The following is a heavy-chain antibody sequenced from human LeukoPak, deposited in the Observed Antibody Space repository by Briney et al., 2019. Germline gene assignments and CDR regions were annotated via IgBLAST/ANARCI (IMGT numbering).Heavy chain of an antibody. CDR2: INPSGGST. J-gene: IGHJ4*02. D-gene: IGHD2-21*02. Sequence: ASVKVSCKASGYTSTSYYMHWVRQAPGQGLEWMGIINPSGGSTSYAQKFQGRVTMTRDTSTSTVYMELSSLRSEDTAVYYCARKGCGGDCLDYWGQGTLVTVSS. CDR3: ARKGCGGDCLDY. V-gene: IGHV1-46*01. CDR1: GYTSTSYY.